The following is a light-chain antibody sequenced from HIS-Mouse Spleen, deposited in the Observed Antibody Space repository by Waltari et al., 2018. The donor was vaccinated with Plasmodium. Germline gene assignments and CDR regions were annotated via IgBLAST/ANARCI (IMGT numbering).Light chain of an antibody. J-gene: IGLJ3*02. CDR2: EDS. CDR1: ALPNKS. CDR3: YSTDSSGNHRV. Sequence: SYELTQPPSVSVSPGQTARITCSGDALPNKSAYWYQQKSGQAPGLVIYEDSKRPSGTPERFSGSSSGTMATLTISGAQVEDEADYYCYSTDSSGNHRVFGGGTKLTVL. V-gene: IGLV3-10*01.